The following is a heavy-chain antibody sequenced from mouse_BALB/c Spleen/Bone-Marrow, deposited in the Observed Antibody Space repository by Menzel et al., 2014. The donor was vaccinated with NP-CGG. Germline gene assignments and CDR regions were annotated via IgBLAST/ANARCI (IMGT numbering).Heavy chain of an antibody. J-gene: IGHJ2*01. CDR1: GFTFSSFG. V-gene: IGHV5-17*02. CDR3: ARDYYGSIYFDY. Sequence: DVQLQESGGGLVQPGGSRKLSCAASGFTFSSFGMHWVRRAPEKGLEWVAYISSGSTTIYYADTVKGRFTISRDNPKNTLFLQMTSLRSEDTAIYYCARDYYGSIYFDYWGQGTTLTVSS. CDR2: ISSGSTTI. D-gene: IGHD1-1*01.